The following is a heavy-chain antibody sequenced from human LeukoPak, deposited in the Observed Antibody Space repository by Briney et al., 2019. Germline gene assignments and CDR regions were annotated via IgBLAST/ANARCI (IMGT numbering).Heavy chain of an antibody. CDR3: AREKYTYGRAFYFEY. CDR1: GYTFSNYG. D-gene: IGHD5-18*01. V-gene: IGHV1-18*01. J-gene: IGHJ4*02. Sequence: GASVKVSCKASGYTFSNYGISWVRQAPGQGLEWVGWISAHTGKTNYAQKVQGRVTMTTDTSTSTAYMDLRSLRPDDTAVYYCAREKYTYGRAFYFEYWGQGTLVSASS. CDR2: ISAHTGKT.